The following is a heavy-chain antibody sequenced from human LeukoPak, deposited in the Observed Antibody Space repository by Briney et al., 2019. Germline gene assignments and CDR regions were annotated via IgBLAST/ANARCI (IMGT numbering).Heavy chain of an antibody. Sequence: GRSLRLSCAASGFTFSSYAMHWVRQAPGKGLEWVAVISYDGSNKDYADSVKGRFTISRDNSKNTLYLQMNSLRAEDTAVYYCARETVLRFLEWLLLDYWGQGTLVTVSS. CDR2: ISYDGSNK. V-gene: IGHV3-30-3*01. CDR1: GFTFSSYA. CDR3: ARETVLRFLEWLLLDY. J-gene: IGHJ4*02. D-gene: IGHD3-3*01.